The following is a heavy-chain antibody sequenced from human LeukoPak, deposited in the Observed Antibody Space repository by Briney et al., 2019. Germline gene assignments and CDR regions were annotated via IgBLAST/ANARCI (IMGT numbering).Heavy chain of an antibody. CDR2: IYYSGST. J-gene: IGHJ4*02. Sequence: SETLSLTCTVSGGSISSYYWSWIRQPPGKGLEWIGYIYYSGSTNYNPSLKGRVTMTVDTSKNQFSLNLSSVTAADTAVYYCARGRGSSWYYFDSWGQGTLVTVSS. CDR1: GGSISSYY. CDR3: ARGRGSSWYYFDS. V-gene: IGHV4-59*12. D-gene: IGHD6-13*01.